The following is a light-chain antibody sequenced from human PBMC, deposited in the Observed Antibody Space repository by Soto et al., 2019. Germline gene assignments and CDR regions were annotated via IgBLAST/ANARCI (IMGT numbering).Light chain of an antibody. V-gene: IGLV1-40*01. CDR2: ENN. CDR1: SSNIGAGYV. J-gene: IGLJ1*01. Sequence: QSALTQPPSVSEAPGQRVTISCTGSSSNIGAGYVAHWYQQVPGTAPKLLIYENNNRPSGVPDRFSGSKSGTSASLAITGLQAEDEAEYYCQSYDSSLSGYVFGTGTKVTVL. CDR3: QSYDSSLSGYV.